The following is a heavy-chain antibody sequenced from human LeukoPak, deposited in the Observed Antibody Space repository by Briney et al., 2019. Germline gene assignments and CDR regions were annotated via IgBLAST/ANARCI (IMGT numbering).Heavy chain of an antibody. CDR3: ARDEEYYGSGSRKLFDP. CDR2: INPNSGGT. V-gene: IGHV1-2*04. CDR1: GYTFTGYY. Sequence: GASVKVSCKASGYTFTGYYMHWVRQAPGQGLEWMGWINPNSGGTNYAQKFQGWVTMTRDTSISTAYMELSRLRSDDTAVYYCARDEEYYGSGSRKLFDPWGQGTLVTVSS. D-gene: IGHD3-10*01. J-gene: IGHJ5*02.